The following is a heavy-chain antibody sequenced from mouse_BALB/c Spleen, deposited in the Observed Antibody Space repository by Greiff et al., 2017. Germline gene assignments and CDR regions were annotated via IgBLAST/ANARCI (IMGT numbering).Heavy chain of an antibody. CDR3: ARGGTSRNFDY. V-gene: IGHV5-17*02. Sequence: EVQGVESGGGLVQPGGSRKLSCAASGFTFSSFGMHWVRQAPEKGLEWVAYISSGSSTIYYADTVKGRFTISRDNPKNTLFLQMTSLRSEDTAMYYCARGGTSRNFDYWGQGTTLTVSS. CDR2: ISSGSSTI. D-gene: IGHD3-3*01. CDR1: GFTFSSFG. J-gene: IGHJ2*01.